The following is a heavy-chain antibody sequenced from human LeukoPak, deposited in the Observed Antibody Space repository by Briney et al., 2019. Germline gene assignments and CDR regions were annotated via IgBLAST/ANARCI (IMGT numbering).Heavy chain of an antibody. CDR3: ARGDHYYDSSGSFDP. J-gene: IGHJ5*02. D-gene: IGHD3-22*01. V-gene: IGHV4-59*01. CDR1: GGSISSYY. Sequence: PSETLSLTCTVSGGSISSYYWSWIRRPPGKGLEWSGYIYYSGSANYNPSLKSRVTISVDTSKNQFSLKLSSVTAADTAVYYCARGDHYYDSSGSFDPWGQGTLVTVSS. CDR2: IYYSGSA.